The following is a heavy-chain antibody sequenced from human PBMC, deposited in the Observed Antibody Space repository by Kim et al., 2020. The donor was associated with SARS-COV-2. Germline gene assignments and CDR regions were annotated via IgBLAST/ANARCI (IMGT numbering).Heavy chain of an antibody. J-gene: IGHJ2*01. CDR1: GGSISSYY. CDR3: AREVGIEQWLRYFDL. D-gene: IGHD6-19*01. Sequence: SETLSLTCTVSGGSISSYYWSWIRQPPGKGLEWIGYIYYSGSTNYNPSLKSRVTISVDTSKNQFSLKLSSVTAADTAEYYCAREVGIEQWLRYFDLWGRGTLVTVSS. CDR2: IYYSGST. V-gene: IGHV4-59*13.